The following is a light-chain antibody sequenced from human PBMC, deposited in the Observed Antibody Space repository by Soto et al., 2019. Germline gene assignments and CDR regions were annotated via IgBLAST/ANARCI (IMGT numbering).Light chain of an antibody. V-gene: IGKV3-20*01. CDR3: PQYGSSPPYA. CDR1: QSFSRNH. CDR2: GAS. Sequence: EIVLTQSPGTLSLSPGETATLSCRASQSFSRNHLAWYQQRPGQAPRLLIYGASSRATDIPDRFSGSGSGTDFTLTISRLEPEDFAVYYCPQYGSSPPYAFGQGTKVEIK. J-gene: IGKJ1*01.